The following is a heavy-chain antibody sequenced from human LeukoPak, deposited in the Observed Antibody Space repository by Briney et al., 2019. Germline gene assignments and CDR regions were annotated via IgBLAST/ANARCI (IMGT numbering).Heavy chain of an antibody. Sequence: GSLRLSCAASGFTFSSYGMHWVRQAPGKGLEWVAVISYDGSNKYYADSVKGRFTISRDNSKNTLYLQMNSLRAEDTAVYYCAKGRRTVTTYSDYWGQGTLVTVSS. V-gene: IGHV3-30*18. J-gene: IGHJ4*02. CDR1: GFTFSSYG. CDR3: AKGRRTVTTYSDY. D-gene: IGHD4-17*01. CDR2: ISYDGSNK.